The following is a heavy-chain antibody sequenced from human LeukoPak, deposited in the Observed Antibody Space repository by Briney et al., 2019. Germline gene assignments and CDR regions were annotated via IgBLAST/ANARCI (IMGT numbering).Heavy chain of an antibody. D-gene: IGHD6-6*01. Sequence: PSETLSLTCAVSGASISNSNWWSWIRQPPGKGLEWIGEINHSGSTNYNPSLKSRVTISVDTSKNQFSLKLSSVTAADTAVYYCARGRVEYSSSSGGWFDPWGQGTLVTVSS. CDR3: ARGRVEYSSSSGGWFDP. CDR1: GASISNSNW. J-gene: IGHJ5*02. V-gene: IGHV4-4*02. CDR2: INHSGST.